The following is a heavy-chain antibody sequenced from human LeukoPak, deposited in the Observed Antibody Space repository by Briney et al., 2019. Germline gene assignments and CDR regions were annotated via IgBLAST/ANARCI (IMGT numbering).Heavy chain of an antibody. CDR3: AASIPAAIY. V-gene: IGHV1-8*01. CDR2: MNPNSGNT. CDR1: GYTFTSYD. J-gene: IGHJ4*02. D-gene: IGHD2-2*01. Sequence: APVKVSCKASGYTFTSYDINWVRQATGQGLEWMGWMNPNSGNTGCAQKFQGRVTMARNTSISTAYMELSSLRSEDTAVYYCAASIPAAIYWGQGTLVTVSS.